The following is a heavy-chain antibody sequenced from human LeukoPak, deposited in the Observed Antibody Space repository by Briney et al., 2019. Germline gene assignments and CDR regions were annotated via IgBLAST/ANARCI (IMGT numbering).Heavy chain of an antibody. CDR1: GFTFSSYG. CDR2: ISSSSSYI. D-gene: IGHD3-10*01. Sequence: GGSLRLCCAASGFTFSSYGMSWVRQAPGKGLEGVSSISSSSSYIYYADSVQGRITITRDHAKNSLYLQMNSLRAEDTAVYYSATVPGLWFGESYDYWGQGTLVTVSS. CDR3: ATVPGLWFGESYDY. V-gene: IGHV3-21*01. J-gene: IGHJ4*02.